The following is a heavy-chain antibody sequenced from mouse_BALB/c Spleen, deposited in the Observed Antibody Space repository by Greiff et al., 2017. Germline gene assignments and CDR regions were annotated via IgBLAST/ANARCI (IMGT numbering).Heavy chain of an antibody. Sequence: VKLEESGPGLVAPSQSLSITCTVSGFSLTSYGVHWVRQPPGKGLEWLGVIWAGGSTNYNSALMSRLSISKDNSKSQVFLKMNSLQTDDTAMYYCARELRYAMDYWGQGTSVTVSS. J-gene: IGHJ4*01. D-gene: IGHD1-1*01. V-gene: IGHV2-9*02. CDR1: GFSLTSYG. CDR2: IWAGGST. CDR3: ARELRYAMDY.